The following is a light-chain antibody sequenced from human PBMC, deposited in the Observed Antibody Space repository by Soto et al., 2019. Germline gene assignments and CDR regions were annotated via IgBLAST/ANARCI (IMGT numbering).Light chain of an antibody. CDR2: EVS. V-gene: IGLV2-14*01. CDR3: SSDTTSSTHV. CDR1: SSDVGAYNY. J-gene: IGLJ1*01. Sequence: QSALTQPASVSGSPGQSITVSCTGTSSDVGAYNYVSWYQQHPDKAPELMIYEVSNRPSGVSNRFSASKSGNTASLTISGLQAEDSADYYCSSDTTSSTHVFGTGTKVTVL.